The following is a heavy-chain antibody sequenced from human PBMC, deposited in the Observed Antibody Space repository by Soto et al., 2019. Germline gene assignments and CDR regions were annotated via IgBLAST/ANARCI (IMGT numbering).Heavy chain of an antibody. CDR2: LWYDGSNK. D-gene: IGHD2-2*01. Sequence: SLRLSCAASGFTFSSSGMHWVRQAPGKGLEWVAVLWYDGSNKYYADSVKGRFTISRDNSKNTLYLQMNSLRAEDTAVYYCARDSEYQLLHHSYYFDYWGQGTLVTVSS. CDR3: ARDSEYQLLHHSYYFDY. CDR1: GFTFSSSG. J-gene: IGHJ4*02. V-gene: IGHV3-33*08.